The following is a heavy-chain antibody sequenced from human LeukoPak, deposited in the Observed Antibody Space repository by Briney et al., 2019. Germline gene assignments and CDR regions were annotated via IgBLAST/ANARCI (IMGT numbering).Heavy chain of an antibody. J-gene: IGHJ4*02. V-gene: IGHV1-18*01. Sequence: GASVKVSCKASGYTFTSYGISWVRQAPGQGLERMGWISAYNGNTNYAQKLQGRVTMTTDTSTSTAYMELRSLRSDDTAVYYCARGEGLVGATTPVAYWGQGTLVTVSS. CDR1: GYTFTSYG. D-gene: IGHD1-26*01. CDR2: ISAYNGNT. CDR3: ARGEGLVGATTPVAY.